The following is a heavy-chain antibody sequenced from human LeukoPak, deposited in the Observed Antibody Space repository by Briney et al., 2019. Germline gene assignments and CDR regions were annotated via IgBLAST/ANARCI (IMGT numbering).Heavy chain of an antibody. D-gene: IGHD3-22*01. J-gene: IGHJ4*02. V-gene: IGHV1-69*06. Sequence: ASVKVSCKASGGTFSIYAIIWVRQAPGQGLEWMGGIIPIFGTANYAQKFQGRVTITADKSTSTAYMELSSLRSEDTAVYYCARDGDSSGYPANYYFDYWGQGTLVTVSS. CDR3: ARDGDSSGYPANYYFDY. CDR1: GGTFSIYA. CDR2: IIPIFGTA.